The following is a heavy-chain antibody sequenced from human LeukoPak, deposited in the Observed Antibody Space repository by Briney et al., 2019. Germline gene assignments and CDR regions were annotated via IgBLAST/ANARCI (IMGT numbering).Heavy chain of an antibody. J-gene: IGHJ6*02. V-gene: IGHV4-59*01. Sequence: PSETLSLTCTVPGGSISSYYWSWIRQPPGKGLEWIGYIYYSGSTNYNPSLKSRVTISVDTSKNQFSLKLSSVTAADTAVYYCARDYKDYYYGMDVWGQGTTVTVSS. CDR3: ARDYKDYYYGMDV. CDR2: IYYSGST. D-gene: IGHD5-24*01. CDR1: GGSISSYY.